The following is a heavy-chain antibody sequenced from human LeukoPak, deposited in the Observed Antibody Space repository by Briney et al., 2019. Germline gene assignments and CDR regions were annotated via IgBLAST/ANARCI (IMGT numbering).Heavy chain of an antibody. D-gene: IGHD2-15*01. CDR3: ARDFLGYCSGGSCQTYDAFDI. CDR2: IIPIFGTA. V-gene: IGHV1-69*05. J-gene: IGHJ3*02. CDR1: GGTFSSYA. Sequence: GASVKVSCKASGGTFSSYAISWVRQAPGQGLEWMGGIIPIFGTANYAQKLQGRVTITTDESTSTAYTELSSLRSEDTAVYYCARDFLGYCSGGSCQTYDAFDIWGQGTMVTVSS.